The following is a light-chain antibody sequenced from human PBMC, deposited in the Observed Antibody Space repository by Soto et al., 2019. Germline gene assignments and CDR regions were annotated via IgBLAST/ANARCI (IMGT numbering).Light chain of an antibody. V-gene: IGKV3-15*01. CDR3: QQYFNWPPLT. CDR1: QSVSTS. J-gene: IGKJ4*01. CDR2: GAS. Sequence: EIVMSQSPATLSVSPGERATLSCRASQSVSTSLAWYQQKPGQAPRLLIYGASTRATGIPARFSGSGSGTESTITISSLQSEDFAVYFCQQYFNWPPLTFGGGTKVEIK.